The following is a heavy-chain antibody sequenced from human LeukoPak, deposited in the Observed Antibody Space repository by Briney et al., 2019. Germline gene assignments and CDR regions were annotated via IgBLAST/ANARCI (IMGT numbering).Heavy chain of an antibody. V-gene: IGHV1-8*01. J-gene: IGHJ5*02. D-gene: IGHD3-10*01. CDR1: GYTFTSYD. CDR3: ARVGIEVVRGVITESWFDP. CDR2: MNPNSGNT. Sequence: ASVKVSCKASGYTFTSYDINWVRQATGQGLEWMGWMNPNSGNTGYAQKFQGRVTMTRNTSISTAYMELSSLRSEDTAVYYCARVGIEVVRGVITESWFDPWGQGTLVTVSS.